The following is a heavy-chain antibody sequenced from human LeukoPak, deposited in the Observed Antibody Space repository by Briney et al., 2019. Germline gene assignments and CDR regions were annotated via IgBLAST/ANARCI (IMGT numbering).Heavy chain of an antibody. CDR3: ARGAGFGYGDPRGAFDI. V-gene: IGHV1-69*13. J-gene: IGHJ3*02. Sequence: GASVKVSCKASGYTFTSYAISWVRQAPGQGLEWMGGIIPIFGTANYAQKFQGRVTITADESTSTAYMELSSLRSEDTAVYYCARGAGFGYGDPRGAFDIWGQGTMVTVSS. D-gene: IGHD4-17*01. CDR1: GYTFTSYA. CDR2: IIPIFGTA.